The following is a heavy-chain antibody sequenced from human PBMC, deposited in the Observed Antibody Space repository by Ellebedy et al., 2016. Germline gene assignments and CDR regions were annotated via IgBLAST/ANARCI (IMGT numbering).Heavy chain of an antibody. Sequence: ASVKVSCXASGYTFTGYYMHWVRQAPGQGLEWMGIINPSSGTTNYAQKFQGRVTMTRDMSTSTVYMELSSLRSGDTAVYYCARGLWYSAPSHEGFYFDYWGQGTLVTVSS. J-gene: IGHJ4*02. CDR2: INPSSGTT. CDR3: ARGLWYSAPSHEGFYFDY. D-gene: IGHD6-13*01. CDR1: GYTFTGYY. V-gene: IGHV1-46*01.